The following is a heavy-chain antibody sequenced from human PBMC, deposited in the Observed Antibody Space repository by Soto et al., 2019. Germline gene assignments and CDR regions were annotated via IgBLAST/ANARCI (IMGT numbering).Heavy chain of an antibody. CDR1: GFVFKNFA. J-gene: IGHJ5*02. CDR2: IRGTGLNT. CDR3: AKRASPANIANWFDP. V-gene: IGHV3-23*01. Sequence: PGGSLRLSCVGSGFVFKNFAINWVRQPPGKGLEWVSVIRGTGLNTYYAASVKGRFNISRDNSKNTVYLQMDSLKVEDTAVYYCAKRASPANIANWFDPWGPGTQVTVSS. D-gene: IGHD2-21*01.